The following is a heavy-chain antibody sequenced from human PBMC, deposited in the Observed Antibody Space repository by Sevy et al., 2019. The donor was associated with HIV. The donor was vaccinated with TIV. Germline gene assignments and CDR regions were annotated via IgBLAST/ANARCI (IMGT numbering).Heavy chain of an antibody. CDR2: IKQDGSEN. Sequence: GGSLRLSCAASGFTFSSYWMSWVRQAPGKGLEWVANIKQDGSENYYVDSVKGRLPITSGNAKNSLYLQMHSLRAEDTAVYFCAVPMIWGVISFYYYGMDVWGQGTTVTVSS. D-gene: IGHD3-10*01. CDR3: AVPMIWGVISFYYYGMDV. CDR1: GFTFSSYW. V-gene: IGHV3-7*01. J-gene: IGHJ6*02.